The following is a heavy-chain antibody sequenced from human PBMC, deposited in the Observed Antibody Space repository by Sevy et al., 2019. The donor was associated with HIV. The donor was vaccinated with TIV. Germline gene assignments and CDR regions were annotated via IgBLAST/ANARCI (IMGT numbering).Heavy chain of an antibody. D-gene: IGHD2-2*01. CDR3: ARESGDCSSTSCYEGVFHY. CDR2: IYTSGST. V-gene: IGHV4-61*02. J-gene: IGHJ4*02. Sequence: SETLSLTCTVSGGSISSGNYYWSWIRQPAGKGLEWIGRIYTSGSTNYNPSLKSRVTISVDTSKNQFSLKLSSVTAADTAVYYCARESGDCSSTSCYEGVFHYWGQGTLVTVSS. CDR1: GGSISSGNYY.